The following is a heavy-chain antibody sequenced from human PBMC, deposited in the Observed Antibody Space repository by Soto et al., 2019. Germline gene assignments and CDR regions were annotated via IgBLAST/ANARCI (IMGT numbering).Heavy chain of an antibody. V-gene: IGHV6-1*01. CDR1: GDSVSNNSVA. CDR2: TYYRSKWYN. Sequence: SQTLSLTCAISGDSVSNNSVAWNWIRQSPSRGLEWLGRTYYRSKWYNDYAVSVKSRITINPDTSKNQFSLQLNSVTPEDTAVYYCSRDRAVAGTFYYGMDVWGQGTTVPVSS. D-gene: IGHD6-19*01. J-gene: IGHJ6*02. CDR3: SRDRAVAGTFYYGMDV.